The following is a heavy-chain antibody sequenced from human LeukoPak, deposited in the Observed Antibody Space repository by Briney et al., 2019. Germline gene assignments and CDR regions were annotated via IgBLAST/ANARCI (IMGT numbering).Heavy chain of an antibody. Sequence: GGALRLSCAASGFTFSKAWMSWVRQAPGKGLEWVGRIKSKTDGETTDYAAPVKGRFTISRDDSENTLYLQMNSLQAEDTAVYYCTTISLVVVSATGGGFWGQGTLVTVSS. J-gene: IGHJ4*02. CDR1: GFTFSKAW. D-gene: IGHD2-21*01. CDR3: TTISLVVVSATGGGF. V-gene: IGHV3-15*01. CDR2: IKSKTDGETT.